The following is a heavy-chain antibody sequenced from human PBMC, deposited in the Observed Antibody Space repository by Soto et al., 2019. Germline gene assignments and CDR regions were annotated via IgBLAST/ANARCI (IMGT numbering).Heavy chain of an antibody. CDR1: GGSISSGGYY. Sequence: SETLSLTCTVSGGSISSGGYYWSWIRQHPGKGLERIGYIYYSGSTYYNPSLKSRVSISVDTSKNQFSLKLSSVTAADTAVYYCARPNLAYCSGGSCYAFDIWGQGTMVTVSS. V-gene: IGHV4-31*03. CDR3: ARPNLAYCSGGSCYAFDI. J-gene: IGHJ3*02. D-gene: IGHD2-15*01. CDR2: IYYSGST.